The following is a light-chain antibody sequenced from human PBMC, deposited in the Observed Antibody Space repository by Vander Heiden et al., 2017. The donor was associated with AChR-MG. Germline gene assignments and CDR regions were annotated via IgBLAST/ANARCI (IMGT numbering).Light chain of an antibody. CDR3: CSYAGSSTPWV. CDR2: EVS. J-gene: IGLJ3*02. Sequence: QSALTQPASVSGSPGQSITLSCTGTTSDVGSYNLVSWYQQHPGKAPKLMISEVSKRPSGVSNRFSGSKSGNTASLTISGLQAEDEADYYCCSYAGSSTPWVFGGGTKLTVL. V-gene: IGLV2-23*02. CDR1: TSDVGSYNL.